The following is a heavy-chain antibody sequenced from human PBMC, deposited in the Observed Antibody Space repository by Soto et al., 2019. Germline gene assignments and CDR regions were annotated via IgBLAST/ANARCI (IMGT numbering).Heavy chain of an antibody. V-gene: IGHV4-59*01. J-gene: IGHJ4*02. CDR1: GGSISSYY. CDR3: ARLRDRRDFDY. Sequence: XETLSLTCTVAGGSISSYYWSWIRQPPGKGLEWIGYIYYSGSTNYNPSLKSRVTISVDTSKNQFSLKLSSVTAADTAVYYCARLRDRRDFDYWGQGTLVTVSS. D-gene: IGHD4-17*01. CDR2: IYYSGST.